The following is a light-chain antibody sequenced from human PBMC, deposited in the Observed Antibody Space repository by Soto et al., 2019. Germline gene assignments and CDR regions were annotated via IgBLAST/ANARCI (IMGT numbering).Light chain of an antibody. V-gene: IGKV1-33*01. CDR2: DAS. CDR3: QQYENLPT. J-gene: IGKJ5*01. Sequence: DIQMTQSPSSLSASVGDTVTITCHASQNITNYVNWYQQKPGRAPKLLIYDASNLEAGVPSRFRGSGSGTDFTFTISRLQPEDIATYYCQQYENLPTVGQGTRLEIK. CDR1: QNITNY.